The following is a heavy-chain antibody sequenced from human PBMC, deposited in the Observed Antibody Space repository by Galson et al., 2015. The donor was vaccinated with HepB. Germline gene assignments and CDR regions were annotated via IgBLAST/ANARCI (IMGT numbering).Heavy chain of an antibody. CDR2: IKSKTDGGTT. V-gene: IGHV3-15*01. J-gene: IGHJ4*02. CDR3: TTEGLWDRYFDRSFDY. D-gene: IGHD3-9*01. Sequence: SLRLSCAASGFTFSNAWMSWVRQAPGKGLEWVGRIKSKTDGGTTDYAAPVKGRFTISRDDSKNTLYLQMNSLKTEDTAVYYCTTEGLWDRYFDRSFDYWGQGTLVTVSS. CDR1: GFTFSNAW.